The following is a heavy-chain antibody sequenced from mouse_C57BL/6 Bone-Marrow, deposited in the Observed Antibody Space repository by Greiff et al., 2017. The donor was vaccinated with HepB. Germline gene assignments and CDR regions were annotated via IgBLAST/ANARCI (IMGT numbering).Heavy chain of an antibody. CDR3: ARYYSNPYYAMDY. CDR1: GYTFTSYW. V-gene: IGHV1-59*01. D-gene: IGHD2-5*01. CDR2: IDPSDSYT. Sequence: QVQLKESGAELARPGTSVKLSCKASGYTFTSYWMHWVKQRPGQGLEWIGVIDPSDSYTNYNQKFKGKATLTVDTSSSTAYMQLSSLTSEDSAVYYCARYYSNPYYAMDYWGQGTSVTVSS. J-gene: IGHJ4*01.